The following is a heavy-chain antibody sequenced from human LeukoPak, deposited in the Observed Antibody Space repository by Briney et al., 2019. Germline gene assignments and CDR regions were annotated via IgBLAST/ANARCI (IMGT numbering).Heavy chain of an antibody. CDR3: AKDRSELRWYDY. CDR2: ISGSGGST. Sequence: GGSLRLSCAASGFTFSSYAMSWVRQAPGKGLEWVSAISGSGGSTYYADSVKGRFTISRDNSKNTLYLQMNSLRAEDPAVYYCAKDRSELRWYDYWGQGTLVTVSS. D-gene: IGHD2-15*01. J-gene: IGHJ4*02. V-gene: IGHV3-23*01. CDR1: GFTFSSYA.